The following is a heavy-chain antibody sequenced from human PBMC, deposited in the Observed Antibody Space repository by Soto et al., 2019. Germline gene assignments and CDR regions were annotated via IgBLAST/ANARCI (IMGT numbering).Heavy chain of an antibody. D-gene: IGHD3-3*01. CDR2: ISGSGVNT. CDR3: ARDKRDLRFLEWSYYFDY. Sequence: GGSLRLSCAASGFTFSSYAMTWVRQAPGKGLEWVSVISGSGVNTYYAGSVKGRFTISRDNSKNMLYLQMNSLRAEDTAVYYCARDKRDLRFLEWSYYFDYWGQGTLVTVSS. V-gene: IGHV3-23*01. J-gene: IGHJ4*02. CDR1: GFTFSSYA.